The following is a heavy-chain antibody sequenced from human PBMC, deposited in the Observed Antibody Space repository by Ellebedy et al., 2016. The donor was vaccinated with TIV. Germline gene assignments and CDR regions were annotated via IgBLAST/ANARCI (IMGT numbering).Heavy chain of an antibody. Sequence: PGGSLRLSCAASGFSFSSHAMSWVRQAPGRGLEWVSGILGSGIGTYYADSVEGRFTISRDNSRNSLYLQMRSLRADDTAVYYCANPGGMVVGNSYIDVWGKGTTVTVSS. CDR2: ILGSGIGT. CDR3: ANPGGMVVGNSYIDV. J-gene: IGHJ6*03. CDR1: GFSFSSHA. V-gene: IGHV3-23*01. D-gene: IGHD2-15*01.